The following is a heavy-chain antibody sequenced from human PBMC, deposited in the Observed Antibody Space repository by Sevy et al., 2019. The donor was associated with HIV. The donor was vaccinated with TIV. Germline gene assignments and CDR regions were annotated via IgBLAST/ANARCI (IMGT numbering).Heavy chain of an antibody. CDR1: GFTFSSYW. CDR3: ASPGGKGFDP. J-gene: IGHJ5*02. D-gene: IGHD3-16*01. CDR2: IKQDGSEK. Sequence: GGSLRLSCAASGFTFSSYWMSWVRQAPGKGLEWVANIKQDGSEKYYVDSVKGRFTISRDNAKNSLYLQMNSLRAEDTGVYYWASPGGKGFDPWGQGTLVTVSS. V-gene: IGHV3-7*03.